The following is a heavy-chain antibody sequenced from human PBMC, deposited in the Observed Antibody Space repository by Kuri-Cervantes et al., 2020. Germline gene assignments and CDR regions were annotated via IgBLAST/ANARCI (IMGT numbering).Heavy chain of an antibody. CDR1: GFSLSTTGMC. Sequence: SGPTLVKPTQTLTLTCTFSGFSLSTTGMCVSWVRQPPGKALEWLALIDWDDDKYYSTSLKTRLTISKDTSKNQVVLTMTNMDPVDTATYYCARIFGHDPYSSVLDYWGQGMLVTVSS. J-gene: IGHJ4*02. V-gene: IGHV2-70*20. D-gene: IGHD6-19*01. CDR3: ARIFGHDPYSSVLDY. CDR2: IDWDDDK.